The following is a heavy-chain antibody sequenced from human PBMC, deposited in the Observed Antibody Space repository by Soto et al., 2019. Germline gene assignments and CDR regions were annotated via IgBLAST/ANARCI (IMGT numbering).Heavy chain of an antibody. V-gene: IGHV1-69*13. Sequence: SVNLSCKASGVTFSSYAICWVRQGPGQGLEWMGGIIPIFGTANYAQKFQGRVTITADESTSTAYMELSSLRSEDTAVYYCARGGTPCGGDCFYFDYWGQGTLVTVSS. J-gene: IGHJ4*02. D-gene: IGHD2-21*02. CDR2: IIPIFGTA. CDR3: ARGGTPCGGDCFYFDY. CDR1: GVTFSSYA.